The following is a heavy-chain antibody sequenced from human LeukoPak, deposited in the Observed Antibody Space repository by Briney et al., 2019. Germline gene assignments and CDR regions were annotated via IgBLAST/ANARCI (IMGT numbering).Heavy chain of an antibody. D-gene: IGHD5-24*01. J-gene: IGHJ3*02. CDR3: ARVPEMATTRGAFDI. V-gene: IGHV4-59*08. Sequence: PSETLSLTCTVSGASISNFYWSWIRQAPGQGLEWIGYMLYSGSTNQKPSLRSRVTISVDTSKNQFSLKLSSVTAADTAVYYCARVPEMATTRGAFDIWGQGTMVTVSS. CDR2: MLYSGST. CDR1: GASISNFY.